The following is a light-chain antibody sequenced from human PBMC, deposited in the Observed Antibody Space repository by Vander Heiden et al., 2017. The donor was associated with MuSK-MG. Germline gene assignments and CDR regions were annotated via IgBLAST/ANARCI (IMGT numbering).Light chain of an antibody. CDR3: PQYGSAPWLT. J-gene: IGKJ4*01. Sequence: VLTLWKGSMSLSPGERATLSCRASQSVSSRYLAWYQQKPGQAPRLLIDVASSRASGIPDRFIGSGSGPDFTLTIRRLEPEDLAVYYCPQYGSAPWLTFGGGTKVXIK. CDR1: QSVSSRY. V-gene: IGKV3-20*01. CDR2: VAS.